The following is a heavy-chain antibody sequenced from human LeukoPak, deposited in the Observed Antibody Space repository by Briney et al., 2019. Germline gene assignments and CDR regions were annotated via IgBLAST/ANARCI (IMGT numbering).Heavy chain of an antibody. CDR3: AKDPRHRLVWFGEETHFYYMDV. CDR1: GYTFTSYY. J-gene: IGHJ6*03. CDR2: INPSGGST. D-gene: IGHD3-10*01. V-gene: IGHV1-46*01. Sequence: AASVKVSCKASGYTFTSYYMHWVRQAPGQGLEWMGIINPSGGSTSYAQKLQGRVTMTRDTSTSTAYMELRSLRSDDTAVYYCAKDPRHRLVWFGEETHFYYMDVWGKGTTVTVSS.